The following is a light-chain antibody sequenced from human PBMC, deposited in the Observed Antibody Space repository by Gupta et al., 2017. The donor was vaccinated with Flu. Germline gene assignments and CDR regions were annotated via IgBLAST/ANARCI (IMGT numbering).Light chain of an antibody. J-gene: IGKJ2*03. CDR3: QQYAYSEYS. V-gene: IGKV3-15*01. Sequence: IVLTQSPGTLSVSPGERATLSCRASQSVDNNLAWYQQKPGQAPRVLIYGASGRATGVPARFSASGSDTEFTLTISSLQSEDFAVYYCQQYAYSEYSFGQGTKLDIK. CDR2: GAS. CDR1: QSVDNN.